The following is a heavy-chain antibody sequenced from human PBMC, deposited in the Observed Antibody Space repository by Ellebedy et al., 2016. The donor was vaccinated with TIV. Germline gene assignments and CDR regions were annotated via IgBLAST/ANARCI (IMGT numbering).Heavy chain of an antibody. D-gene: IGHD6-19*01. J-gene: IGHJ3*02. Sequence: GESLKISXAASGFTFSYSYMSWVRQSPGKGLECVSYISISGSSVFYAESVKGRFTISRDNAKNSVALQMDSLRVEDSTLYYCARRRTSGSSGDAFDIWGQGTMVTVSS. CDR2: ISISGSSV. V-gene: IGHV3-11*01. CDR3: ARRRTSGSSGDAFDI. CDR1: GFTFSYSY.